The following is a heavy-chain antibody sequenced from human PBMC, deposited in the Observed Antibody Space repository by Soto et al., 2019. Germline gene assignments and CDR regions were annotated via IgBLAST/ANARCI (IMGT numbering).Heavy chain of an antibody. CDR3: ARTMDYYGPDDY. CDR1: GFTFSSYG. D-gene: IGHD3-10*01. Sequence: PGGSLRLSCAASGFTFSSYGMHWVRQAPGKGLEWVAVIWYDGSNKYYADSVKGRFTISRDNSKNTLYLQMNSLRAEDTAVYYCARTMDYYGPDDYWGQGTLVTVSS. CDR2: IWYDGSNK. V-gene: IGHV3-33*01. J-gene: IGHJ4*02.